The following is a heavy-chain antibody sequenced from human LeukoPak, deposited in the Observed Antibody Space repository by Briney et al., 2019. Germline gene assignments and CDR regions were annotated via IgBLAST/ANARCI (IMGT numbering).Heavy chain of an antibody. D-gene: IGHD5-12*01. V-gene: IGHV3-74*01. CDR2: IASDGSST. CDR3: AKGLRFDY. Sequence: GGSLRLSCAASGFTFSSYWMNWVRQAPGKGLVWVSRIASDGSSTTYADSVKGRFSISRDNAKNTLYLQMNSLRAEDTAVYYCAKGLRFDYWGQGTLVTVSS. J-gene: IGHJ4*02. CDR1: GFTFSSYW.